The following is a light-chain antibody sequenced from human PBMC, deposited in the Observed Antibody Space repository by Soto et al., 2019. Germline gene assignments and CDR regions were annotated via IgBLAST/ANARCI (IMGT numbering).Light chain of an antibody. CDR3: SSYAGSNNYV. J-gene: IGLJ1*01. V-gene: IGLV2-8*01. CDR1: SSDVGGYNY. Sequence: SALTQPASVSGSPGQSITISCTGTSSDVGGYNYVSWYQQHPGKAPKVMIYEVSNRPSGVPDRFSGSKSGNTASLTVSGLQAEDEADYYCSSYAGSNNYVFGTGTKLTVL. CDR2: EVS.